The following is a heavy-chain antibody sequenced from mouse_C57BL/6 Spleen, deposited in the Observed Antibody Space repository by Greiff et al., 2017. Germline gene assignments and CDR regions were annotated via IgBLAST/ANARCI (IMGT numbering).Heavy chain of an antibody. V-gene: IGHV1-64*01. CDR1: GYTFTSYW. CDR2: IHPNSGST. J-gene: IGHJ1*03. Sequence: QVQLQQPGAELVKPGASVKLSCKASGYTFTSYWMHWVKQRPGQGLEWIGMIHPNSGSTNYNEKFKSKATLTVDKSSSTAYMQLRSLTSEDSAVYYCARRAPYYGSSYWYFDVWGTGTTVTVSS. CDR3: ARRAPYYGSSYWYFDV. D-gene: IGHD1-1*01.